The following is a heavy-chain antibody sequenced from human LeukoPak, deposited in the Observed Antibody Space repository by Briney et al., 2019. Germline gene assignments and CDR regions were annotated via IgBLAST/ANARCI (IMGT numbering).Heavy chain of an antibody. J-gene: IGHJ4*02. Sequence: PGGSLRLSCAASGFTFSSYWMHWVRQVPGKGLVWVSRTNSDGSATSYADSVKGRFTISRDNAKKTLYLQMNSLRAEDTAVYYCARGYYNSGWNIDYWGQGTLVTVSS. CDR3: ARGYYNSGWNIDY. CDR2: TNSDGSAT. D-gene: IGHD6-19*01. CDR1: GFTFSSYW. V-gene: IGHV3-74*01.